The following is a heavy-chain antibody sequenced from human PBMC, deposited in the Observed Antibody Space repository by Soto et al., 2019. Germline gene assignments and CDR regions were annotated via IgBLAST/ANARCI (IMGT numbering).Heavy chain of an antibody. CDR1: GFTFSSYG. V-gene: IGHV3-33*01. CDR3: ARERNWGGYWYFGR. D-gene: IGHD7-27*01. Sequence: QVHLVESGGGVVQPGRSLRLSCAASGFTFSSYGMHWVRQAPGEGLEWVAVIWHDGSNKHYADSVKGRFTISRDKSKNTLYLKMNSLGAEDTGVYYCARERNWGGYWYFGRWGRGTLVTVFS. J-gene: IGHJ2*01. CDR2: IWHDGSNK.